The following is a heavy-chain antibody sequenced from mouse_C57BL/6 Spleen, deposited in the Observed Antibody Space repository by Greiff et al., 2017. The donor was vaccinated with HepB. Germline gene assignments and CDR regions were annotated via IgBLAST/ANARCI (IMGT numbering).Heavy chain of an antibody. D-gene: IGHD1-3*01. Sequence: QVQLQQSGPELVKPGASVKISCKASGYAFSSSWMNWVKQRPGKGLEWIGRIYPGDGDTNYNGKFKGKATLTADKSSSTAYMQLSSLTSEDSAVYVCARDGGTLYHFDDWGQGTTLTVSS. CDR2: IYPGDGDT. V-gene: IGHV1-82*01. CDR3: ARDGGTLYHFDD. J-gene: IGHJ2*01. CDR1: GYAFSSSW.